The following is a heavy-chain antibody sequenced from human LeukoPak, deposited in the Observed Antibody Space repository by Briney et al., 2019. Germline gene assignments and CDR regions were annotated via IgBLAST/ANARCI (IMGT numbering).Heavy chain of an antibody. J-gene: IGHJ4*02. D-gene: IGHD3-10*01. V-gene: IGHV1-18*01. Sequence: ASVKVSCKASGYTFTSYGISWVRQAPGQGLEWMGWISAYNGNTNYAQKLQGRVTMTTDTSTTTGYMELRSLRSDNTAVYYCAVMLYGSGPYYWGQGTLVTVSS. CDR3: AVMLYGSGPYY. CDR2: ISAYNGNT. CDR1: GYTFTSYG.